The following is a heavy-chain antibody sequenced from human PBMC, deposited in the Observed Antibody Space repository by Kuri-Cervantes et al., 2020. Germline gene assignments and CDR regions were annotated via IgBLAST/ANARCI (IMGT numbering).Heavy chain of an antibody. CDR3: ARDAYMDV. Sequence: SVKVSCKASGGTFSSYAISWVRQAPGQGLEWMGGIIPIFGTANYAQKFQGRVTMTRNTSISTAYMELRSLRSDDTAVYYCARDAYMDVWGQGTTVTVSS. J-gene: IGHJ6*02. CDR2: IIPIFGTA. V-gene: IGHV1-69*05. D-gene: IGHD3-16*01. CDR1: GGTFSSYA.